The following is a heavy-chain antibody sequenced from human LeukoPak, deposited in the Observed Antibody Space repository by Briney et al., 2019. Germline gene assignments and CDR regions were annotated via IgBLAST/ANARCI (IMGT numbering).Heavy chain of an antibody. V-gene: IGHV1-2*02. CDR1: GGTFSSYA. J-gene: IGHJ5*02. CDR3: ARSYDFWSGPPFDP. Sequence: GASVKVSCKASGGTFSSYAISWVRQAPGQGLEWMGWINPNSGGTKYAQKFQGRVTLTRDTSISTAYMELSRLRCDDTAVYYCARSYDFWSGPPFDPWGQGTLVTVSS. D-gene: IGHD3-3*01. CDR2: INPNSGGT.